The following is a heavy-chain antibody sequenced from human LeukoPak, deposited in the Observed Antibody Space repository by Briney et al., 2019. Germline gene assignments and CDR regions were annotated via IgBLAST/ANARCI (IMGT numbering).Heavy chain of an antibody. J-gene: IGHJ5*02. CDR3: AQDIPKEQVPGLGPGS. CDR1: GFTFSSYG. D-gene: IGHD5-12*01. V-gene: IGHV3-30*02. Sequence: PGGSLRLSCAASGFTFSSYGMHWVRQAPGKGLEWVTFIQYDGIDKFYADSVKGRFTISRDNSKNTVYLQMNSLRTDDTAVYFCAQDIPKEQVPGLGPGSWGQGTLVTVSS. CDR2: IQYDGIDK.